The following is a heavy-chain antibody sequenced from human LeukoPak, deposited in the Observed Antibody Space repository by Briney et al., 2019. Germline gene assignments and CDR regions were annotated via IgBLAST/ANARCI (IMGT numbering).Heavy chain of an antibody. CDR3: AKDAQRGFDYSNSLQY. CDR2: MSHYGSER. D-gene: IGHD4-11*01. Sequence: PGRSLRLSCALSGFSSNKDAIHWVRQAPGKGLEWVAVMSHYGSERYYGDSVQGRFTISRDASKSTFYLQMDSLRPEDTAVYYCAKDAQRGFDYSNSLQYWGQGAPVTVST. CDR1: GFSSNKDA. V-gene: IGHV3-30*04. J-gene: IGHJ4*02.